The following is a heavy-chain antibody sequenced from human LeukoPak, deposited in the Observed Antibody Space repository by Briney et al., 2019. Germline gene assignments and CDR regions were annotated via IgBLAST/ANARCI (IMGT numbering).Heavy chain of an antibody. V-gene: IGHV3-48*03. CDR1: GYTFSSYE. CDR3: AELGITMIGGV. D-gene: IGHD3-10*02. CDR2: ISSSGSTI. J-gene: IGHJ6*04. Sequence: GGSLRLSCAASGYTFSSYEMNWVRQAPGKGLEWVSYISSSGSTIYYADSVKGRFAISRDNAKNSLYLQMNSLRAEDTAVYYCAELGITMIGGVWGKGTTVTISS.